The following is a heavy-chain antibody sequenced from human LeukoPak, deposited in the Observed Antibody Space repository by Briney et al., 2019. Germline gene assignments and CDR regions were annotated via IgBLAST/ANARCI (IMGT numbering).Heavy chain of an antibody. Sequence: GRSLRLSCATSGFTFSHYGMHWVRQAPGKGLEWVAVIWSDGTNTYYGDPVKGRFTISRDNFQRTVYLQMNSLRAEDTAVYYCAKDAQRGFDYSNSLDKWGQATIVTVSS. CDR2: IWSDGTNT. CDR1: GFTFSHYG. CDR3: AKDAQRGFDYSNSLDK. J-gene: IGHJ4*02. V-gene: IGHV3-33*06. D-gene: IGHD4-11*01.